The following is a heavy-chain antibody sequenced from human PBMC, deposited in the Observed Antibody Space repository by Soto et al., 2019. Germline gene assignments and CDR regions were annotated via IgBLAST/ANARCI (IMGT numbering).Heavy chain of an antibody. CDR3: ARDEKISWLFT. Sequence: PSETLSLTCTVSGGSIGGGSNYWGWIRQPPGKGLEWIGSIYNAGSAYYNPSLKSRVTISVDTSKNQFSLKLTSVTAADTAIYYCARDEKISWLFTWGRGVLVTVSS. J-gene: IGHJ1*01. V-gene: IGHV4-39*02. D-gene: IGHD3-9*01. CDR1: GGSIGGGSNY. CDR2: IYNAGSA.